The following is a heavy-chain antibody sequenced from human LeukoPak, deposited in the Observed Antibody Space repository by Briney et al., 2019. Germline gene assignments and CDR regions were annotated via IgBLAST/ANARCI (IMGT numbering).Heavy chain of an antibody. CDR1: GLTVSDNY. CDR3: ARDAPQVPAAGVLAS. J-gene: IGHJ5*02. Sequence: GGSLRLSCAASGLTVSDNYMSWVRQAPGKGLEWVSVMYSRGDTYYANSVKGRFTFSRDISKNTLYLQMNGLRNEDTAMHYCARDAPQVPAAGVLASWGQGTLVIVSS. V-gene: IGHV3-53*01. D-gene: IGHD6-13*01. CDR2: MYSRGDT.